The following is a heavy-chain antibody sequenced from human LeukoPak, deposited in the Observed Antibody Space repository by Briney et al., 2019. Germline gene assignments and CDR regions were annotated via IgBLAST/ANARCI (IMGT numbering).Heavy chain of an antibody. CDR2: ISAYKGNT. CDR1: GYSFNVHG. V-gene: IGHV1-18*04. Sequence: GASVKVSCKASGYSFNVHGMTWVRQAPGQGLEWTGWISAYKGNTNYAAKFQGRVTMTTDTSTSTGYMELTSLRSDDTAVYYCARTLGGNYVEMATGVDLWGRGTLVTVS. CDR3: ARTLGGNYVEMATGVDL. D-gene: IGHD5-24*01. J-gene: IGHJ2*01.